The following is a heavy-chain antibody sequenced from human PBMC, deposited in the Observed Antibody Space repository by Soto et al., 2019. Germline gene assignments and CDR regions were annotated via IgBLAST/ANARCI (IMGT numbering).Heavy chain of an antibody. J-gene: IGHJ4*02. Sequence: QVQLQESGPGLVEPSQTLSLTCTVSGGSISGGGFYWSWIRQHPGKGLEWIGYIHFSGDTYYNPSRQSRVTISVDTSKNQFSLKLTSLTAADTAVYFCARGADGYKLGNYWGQGTLVTVSS. D-gene: IGHD5-12*01. V-gene: IGHV4-31*03. CDR1: GGSISGGGFY. CDR2: IHFSGDT. CDR3: ARGADGYKLGNY.